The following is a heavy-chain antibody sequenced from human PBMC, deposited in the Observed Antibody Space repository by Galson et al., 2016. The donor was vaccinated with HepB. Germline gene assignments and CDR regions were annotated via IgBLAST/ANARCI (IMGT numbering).Heavy chain of an antibody. V-gene: IGHV3-30*18. J-gene: IGHJ4*02. CDR2: VAYDGSNK. D-gene: IGHD7-27*01. Sequence: SLRLSCAASGFSFDDYAMHWVRQAPAKGLEWVAAVAYDGSNKYYTDSVRGRFAISRDNSKNTLYLQMDSLRTEDTAVYYCAKSLGVRGDYFDYWGQGTLVTVSS. CDR1: GFSFDDYA. CDR3: AKSLGVRGDYFDY.